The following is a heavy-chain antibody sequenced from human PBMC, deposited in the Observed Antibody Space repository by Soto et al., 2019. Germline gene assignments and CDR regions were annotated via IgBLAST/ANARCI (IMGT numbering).Heavy chain of an antibody. CDR1: GFTFSSYS. CDR2: ISSSSSTI. V-gene: IGHV3-48*02. CDR3: ASVHGFWSGYYDY. J-gene: IGHJ4*02. Sequence: EVQLLESGGGLVQPGGSLRLSCAASGFTFSSYSMSWVRQAPGKGLEWVSYISSSSSTIYYADSVKGRFTISRDNAKNSLYLQMNSLRDEDTAVYYCASVHGFWSGYYDYWGQGTLVTVSS. D-gene: IGHD3-3*01.